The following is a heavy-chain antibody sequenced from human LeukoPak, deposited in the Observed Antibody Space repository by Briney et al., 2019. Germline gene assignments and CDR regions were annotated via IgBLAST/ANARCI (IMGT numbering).Heavy chain of an antibody. D-gene: IGHD2-8*02. V-gene: IGHV5-10-1*01. J-gene: IGHJ4*02. CDR1: GYSFTSYW. CDR3: ARLTGAQYFFDY. CDR2: IDPSDSYT. Sequence: GESLKISCKGSGYSFTSYWISWVRQMPGRGLEWMGRIDPSDSYTNYSPSFQGHVTISADKSISTAYLQWSSLKASDTAMYYCARLTGAQYFFDYWGQGTLVTVSS.